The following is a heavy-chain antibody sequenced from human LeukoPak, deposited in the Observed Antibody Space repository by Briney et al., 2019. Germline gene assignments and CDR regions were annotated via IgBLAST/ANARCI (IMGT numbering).Heavy chain of an antibody. CDR1: GGSFSGYY. J-gene: IGHJ4*02. Sequence: PSETLSLTCAVYGGSFSGYYWSWIRQPPGKGLEWIGEINHSGSTNYNPSLKSRVTISVDTSKNQFSLKLSSVTAADTAVYYCARGGPLRYFDWLLYPYFDYWGQGTLVTVSS. D-gene: IGHD3-9*01. V-gene: IGHV4-34*01. CDR2: INHSGST. CDR3: ARGGPLRYFDWLLYPYFDY.